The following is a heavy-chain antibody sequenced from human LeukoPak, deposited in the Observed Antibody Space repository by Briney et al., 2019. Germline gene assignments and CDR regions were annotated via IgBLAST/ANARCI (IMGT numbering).Heavy chain of an antibody. CDR1: GYTFTGYY. Sequence: VASVKVSCKASGYTFTGYYMHWVRRAPGQGLEWMGWINPNSGGTNYAQKFQGRVTMTRDTSISTAYMELSRLRSDDTAVYYCARDFMMIAAAGGGLGWFDPWGQGTLVTVSS. D-gene: IGHD6-13*01. V-gene: IGHV1-2*02. CDR3: ARDFMMIAAAGGGLGWFDP. J-gene: IGHJ5*02. CDR2: INPNSGGT.